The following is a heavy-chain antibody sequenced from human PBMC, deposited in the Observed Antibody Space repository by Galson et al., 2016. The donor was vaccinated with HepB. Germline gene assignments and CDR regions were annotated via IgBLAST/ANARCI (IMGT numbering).Heavy chain of an antibody. CDR3: ARAPHYYDSSGFSHYFDN. D-gene: IGHD3-22*01. Sequence: TLSLTCAVSGGSVSSDNYYWNWIRQPPGKGLEWIGYMYYSGSTNYNPSLKSRVAISVDTSKNQFSLKLGSVTAADTAVYFCARAPHYYDSSGFSHYFDNWGQGTLVTVSS. V-gene: IGHV4-61*01. J-gene: IGHJ4*02. CDR2: MYYSGST. CDR1: GGSVSSDNYY.